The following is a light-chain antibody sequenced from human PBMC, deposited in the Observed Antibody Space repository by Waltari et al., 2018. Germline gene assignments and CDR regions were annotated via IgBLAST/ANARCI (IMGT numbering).Light chain of an antibody. CDR3: QQYNHWPWT. Sequence: MTQSPGTLSASPGERVTLSCRASQTVSSNLVWYKQIPGQPPRVLIYGASTRGTGFPARFSGSGSATECTLTIRSLQSEDFAVYFCQQYNHWPWTFGQGTKVEVK. CDR1: QTVSSN. J-gene: IGKJ1*01. V-gene: IGKV3-15*01. CDR2: GAS.